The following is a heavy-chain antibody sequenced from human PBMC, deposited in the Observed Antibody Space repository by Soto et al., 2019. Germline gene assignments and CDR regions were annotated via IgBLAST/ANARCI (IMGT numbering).Heavy chain of an antibody. Sequence: QVQLVESGGGLVRPGGSLRLSCAASGFTFRDYDMSWIRQAPGKGLEWVSCISSSGTATYYADTVKGRFTISRDNAKNSLYVELTSLRVETSAVYYCARKGHRAARPNHWGKATLFPVSS. CDR1: GFTFRDYD. CDR3: ARKGHRAARPNH. CDR2: ISSSGTAT. J-gene: IGHJ5*02. V-gene: IGHV3-11*01. D-gene: IGHD6-6*01.